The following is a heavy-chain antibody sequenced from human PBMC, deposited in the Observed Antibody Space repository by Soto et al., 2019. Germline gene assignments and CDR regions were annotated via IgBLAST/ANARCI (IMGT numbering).Heavy chain of an antibody. J-gene: IGHJ4*02. CDR1: GFSLSNYW. D-gene: IGHD5-12*01. CDR3: VRIRRGDGYTFGY. Sequence: EVQLVESGGVSVQPGGSLRLSCAASGFSLSNYWMHWVRHAPGKGLVWVSRINIDGSTTTYADSVKGRFTISRDNAKNTLYLTMNSLRDEDTAVYYCVRIRRGDGYTFGYWGQGTLVTVSS. CDR2: INIDGSTT. V-gene: IGHV3-74*01.